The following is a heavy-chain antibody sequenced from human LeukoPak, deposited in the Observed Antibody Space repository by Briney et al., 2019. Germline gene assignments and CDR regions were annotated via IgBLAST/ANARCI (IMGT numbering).Heavy chain of an antibody. CDR2: IYYSGST. Sequence: DPSETLSLTCTVSGGSISSYYWSWIRQPPVKGLEWIGYIYYSGSTNYNPSLKSRVTISVDTSKNQFSLKLSSVTAADTAVYYCARQGAAHNWFDPWGQGTLVTVSS. CDR1: GGSISSYY. V-gene: IGHV4-59*08. J-gene: IGHJ5*02. D-gene: IGHD1-26*01. CDR3: ARQGAAHNWFDP.